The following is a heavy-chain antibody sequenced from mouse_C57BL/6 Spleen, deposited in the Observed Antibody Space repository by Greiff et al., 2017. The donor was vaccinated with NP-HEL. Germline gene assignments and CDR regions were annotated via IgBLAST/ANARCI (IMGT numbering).Heavy chain of an antibody. J-gene: IGHJ2*01. CDR2: IAPSDSET. V-gene: IGHV1-52*01. D-gene: IGHD2-3*01. Sequence: QVQLQQPGAELVRPGSSVKLSCKASGYTFTSYWMHWVKQRPIQGLEWIGNIAPSDSETHYTHKFKDNATLTVDKSSSTAYMQLSSLTSEDSAVYYCARRDGYHYFDYWGQGTTLTVSS. CDR3: ARRDGYHYFDY. CDR1: GYTFTSYW.